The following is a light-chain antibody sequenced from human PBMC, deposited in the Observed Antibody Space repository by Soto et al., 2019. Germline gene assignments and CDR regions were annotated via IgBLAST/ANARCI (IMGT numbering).Light chain of an antibody. CDR3: QQYKNYLT. V-gene: IGKV1-5*01. CDR2: DAS. J-gene: IGKJ3*01. Sequence: DIQMTQSPSTLSASVGDRVTITCRASQSISTWLAWYQQKPGKAPKVLIYDASSLESGVPSRFSGSGSGTKFTLTISILQPDDFATYYCQQYKNYLTLCPGNKVDIK. CDR1: QSISTW.